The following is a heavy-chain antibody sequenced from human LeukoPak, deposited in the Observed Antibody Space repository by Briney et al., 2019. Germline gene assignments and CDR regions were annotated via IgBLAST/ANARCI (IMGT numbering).Heavy chain of an antibody. Sequence: PGGSLRLSCVASGFIFDDYAMHWVRQAPGKGLEWVSGISWNSGSIGYADSVKGRFTISRDNAKNSLYLQMNSLRAEDTALYYCAKSGSGWYFSVIDYWGQGTLVTVSS. V-gene: IGHV3-9*01. J-gene: IGHJ4*02. D-gene: IGHD6-19*01. CDR2: ISWNSGSI. CDR1: GFIFDDYA. CDR3: AKSGSGWYFSVIDY.